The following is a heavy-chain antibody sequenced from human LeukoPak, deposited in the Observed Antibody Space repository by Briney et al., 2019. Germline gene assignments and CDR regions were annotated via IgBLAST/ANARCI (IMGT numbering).Heavy chain of an antibody. CDR3: ARGDYGGNPDD. CDR2: ISGYNGNT. J-gene: IGHJ4*02. V-gene: IGHV1-18*01. Sequence: ASVKVSRKASGYTFTTYGNTWVRHPHGQGLEWMGWISGYNGNTINAQKLQGRVTMTTDTSTSTAYMGLRSLRSDDTAVYYGARGDYGGNPDDWGQGTLVTVSS. CDR1: GYTFTTYG. D-gene: IGHD4-23*01.